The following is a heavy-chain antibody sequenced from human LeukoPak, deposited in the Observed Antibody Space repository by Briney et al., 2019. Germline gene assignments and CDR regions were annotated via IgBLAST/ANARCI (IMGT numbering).Heavy chain of an antibody. CDR2: NNPNSGGA. CDR1: GFTFTGYY. D-gene: IGHD2-2*03. J-gene: IGHJ4*02. Sequence: GASVKVSCKASGFTFTGYYMHWVRQAPGQGLEWMGRNNPNSGGANYAQKFQGRVSMTRDSSISTVYMELTRLRSDDTAIYYCATLDKVDYWGLGTLVTVSS. V-gene: IGHV1-2*06. CDR3: ATLDKVDY.